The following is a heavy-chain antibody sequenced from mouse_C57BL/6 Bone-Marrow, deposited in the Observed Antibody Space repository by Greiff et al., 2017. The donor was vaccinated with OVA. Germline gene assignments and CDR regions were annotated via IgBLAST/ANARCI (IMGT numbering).Heavy chain of an antibody. D-gene: IGHD1-1*01. CDR2: ISYSGST. V-gene: IGHV3-1*01. CDR1: GYSITSGYD. J-gene: IGHJ2*01. CDR3: ARGGENYGVDY. Sequence: EVQGVESGPGMVKPSQSLSLTCTVTGYSITSGYDWHWIRHFPGNKLEWMGYISYSGSTTYNPSLKSRISITHDTSKNHFFLKLNSVTTEDTATYYCARGGENYGVDYWGQGTTLTVSS.